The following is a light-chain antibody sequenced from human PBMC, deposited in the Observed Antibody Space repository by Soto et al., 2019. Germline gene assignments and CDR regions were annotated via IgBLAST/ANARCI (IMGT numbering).Light chain of an antibody. CDR2: LGS. Sequence: DIVMTQSPLSLPVTPGEPASISCRSSQSLLHSNGYNYLDWYLQKPGQSPQLLIYLGSNRASGVPDRFSGSGSGTDFTLKISRVEAEDVWVYYCMQALQTPRLTFGGGTKVEIK. CDR3: MQALQTPRLT. V-gene: IGKV2-28*01. J-gene: IGKJ4*01. CDR1: QSLLHSNGYNY.